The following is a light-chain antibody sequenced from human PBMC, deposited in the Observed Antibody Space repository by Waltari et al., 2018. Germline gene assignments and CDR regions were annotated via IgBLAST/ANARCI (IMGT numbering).Light chain of an antibody. CDR1: QSISSY. CDR3: QRYGSPIT. CDR2: AAS. Sequence: DIQMTQSPSSLSASVGDRVTITCRAIQSISSYLNWYQQKPGKAPKLLIYAASSLQSGVPSRFSGSGSGTDFTLTISRLEREDFAVYYCQRYGSPITFGQGTRLEI. J-gene: IGKJ5*01. V-gene: IGKV1-39*02.